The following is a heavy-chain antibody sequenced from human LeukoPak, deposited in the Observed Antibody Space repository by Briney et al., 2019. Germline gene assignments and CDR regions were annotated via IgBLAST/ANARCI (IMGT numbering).Heavy chain of an antibody. CDR2: ISGSGTNI. CDR1: GFSFSRYG. D-gene: IGHD5-12*01. Sequence: PGGSLRLSCPASGFSFSRYGMSWVRRAPGKGLEWVSAISGSGTNIYYADSVKGRFTISRDNSENTLYLQMNSLRDDDTAVYYCTAFGWLQLREGYYFDYWGQGTLVTVSS. V-gene: IGHV3-23*01. CDR3: TAFGWLQLREGYYFDY. J-gene: IGHJ4*02.